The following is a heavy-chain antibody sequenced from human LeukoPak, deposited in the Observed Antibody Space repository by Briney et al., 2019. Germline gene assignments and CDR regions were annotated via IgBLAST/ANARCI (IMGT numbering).Heavy chain of an antibody. Sequence: SETLSLTCTVSGGSISRSSYSWGWIRQPPGKGLEWIGSIYYSGSTYYNPSLKSRVTISVDTSKKQFSLKLSSVTAADTAVYYCARRDYYDSSGYYFDYWGQGTLVTVSS. D-gene: IGHD3-22*01. V-gene: IGHV4-39*01. CDR1: GGSISRSSYS. CDR2: IYYSGST. J-gene: IGHJ4*02. CDR3: ARRDYYDSSGYYFDY.